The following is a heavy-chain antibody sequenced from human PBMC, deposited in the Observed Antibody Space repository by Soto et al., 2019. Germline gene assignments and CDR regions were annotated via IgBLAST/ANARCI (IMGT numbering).Heavy chain of an antibody. D-gene: IGHD2-21*02. V-gene: IGHV1-69*01. CDR3: ATWAGLVTDRGLIGPLDY. Sequence: QVHLVQSGAEVKKPGSSVKVSCQASGSSFSRRSITWVRQAPGQGHEWMGGTTPAFGTTNFAQKFQGRVTITADESTSTAYLELSSLRSEDTAVYYCATWAGLVTDRGLIGPLDYWGQGTLVTVSS. CDR2: TTPAFGTT. CDR1: GSSFSRRS. J-gene: IGHJ4*02.